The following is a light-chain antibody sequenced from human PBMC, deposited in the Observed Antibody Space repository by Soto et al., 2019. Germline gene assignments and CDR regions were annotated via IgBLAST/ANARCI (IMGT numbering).Light chain of an antibody. V-gene: IGKV1-8*01. CDR3: QQINVYPLT. J-gene: IGKJ5*01. CDR1: QGISSY. Sequence: AIRMTPSPSSLSASTGDRVTITCRASQGISSYLAWYQQKPGKAPNLLIYAASTLQSGVPSRFSGSGSGAEFTLTISSLQPEDSATYYCQQINVYPLTFGQGTRLEIK. CDR2: AAS.